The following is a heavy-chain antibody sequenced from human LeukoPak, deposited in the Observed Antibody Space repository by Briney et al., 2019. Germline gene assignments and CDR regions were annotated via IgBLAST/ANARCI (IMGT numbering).Heavy chain of an antibody. CDR1: GGTFSSYA. V-gene: IGHV1-2*02. J-gene: IGHJ5*02. Sequence: ASVKVSCKASGGTFSSYAISWVRQAPGQGLEWMGWINPNSGGTNYAQKFQGRVTMTRDTSISTAYMGLSRLRSDDTAVYYCARDFVRFSAAAAGWFDPWGQGTLVTVSS. D-gene: IGHD6-13*01. CDR3: ARDFVRFSAAAAGWFDP. CDR2: INPNSGGT.